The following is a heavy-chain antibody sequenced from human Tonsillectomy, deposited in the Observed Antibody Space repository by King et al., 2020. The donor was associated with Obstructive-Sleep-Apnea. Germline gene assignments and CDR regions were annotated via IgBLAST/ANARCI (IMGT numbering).Heavy chain of an antibody. D-gene: IGHD6-13*01. CDR2: ISYDGSNK. V-gene: IGHV3-30*04. J-gene: IGHJ6*02. CDR3: AREVSSWYYYYGMDV. CDR1: GFTFSSYA. Sequence: VQLVESGGGVVQPGRSLRLSCAASGFTFSSYAMHWVRQAPGKGLEWVAVISYDGSNKYYADSVKGRFTISRDNSKNTLYLQMNSLRAEDTAVYYCAREVSSWYYYYGMDVWGQGTTVTVSS.